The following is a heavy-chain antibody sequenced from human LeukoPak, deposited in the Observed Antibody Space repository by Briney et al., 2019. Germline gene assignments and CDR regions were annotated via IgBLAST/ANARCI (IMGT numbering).Heavy chain of an antibody. V-gene: IGHV1-18*01. CDR1: GHTFTSYG. CDR2: ISTYNGNT. J-gene: IGHJ4*02. CDR3: ARGGGPLDY. Sequence: ASVKVSCKTSGHTFTSYGITWVRQAPGQGLEWMGWISTYNGNTNYAQKFQGRVTMTTDTSTNTAYMELRSLRSEDTAVYYCARGGGPLDYWGQGTLVTVSS. D-gene: IGHD3-16*01.